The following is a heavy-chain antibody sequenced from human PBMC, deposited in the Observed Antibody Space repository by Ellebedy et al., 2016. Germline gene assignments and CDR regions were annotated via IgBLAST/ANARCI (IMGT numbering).Heavy chain of an antibody. CDR3: AREYSSGWYFGDY. D-gene: IGHD6-19*01. V-gene: IGHV3-33*01. Sequence: GESLKISCAASGFTFSSYGMHWVRQAPGKGLEWVAVIWYDGSNKYYADSVKGRFTISRDNSKNTLYLQMNSLRAEDTAVYYCAREYSSGWYFGDYWGQGTLVTVSS. CDR1: GFTFSSYG. J-gene: IGHJ4*02. CDR2: IWYDGSNK.